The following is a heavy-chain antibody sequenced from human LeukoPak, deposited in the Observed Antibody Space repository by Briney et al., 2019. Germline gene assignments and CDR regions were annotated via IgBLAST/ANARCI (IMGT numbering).Heavy chain of an antibody. J-gene: IGHJ4*02. D-gene: IGHD2-15*01. Sequence: GGSLRLSCAASGFTFSSYAMSWVRQAPGKGLEWVSAISGSGGSTYYADSVKGRFTISRDNSKNTLYLQMNSLRAEDTAVYYCARGHYCSGGSCYRGNFDYWGQGTLVTVSS. CDR1: GFTFSSYA. V-gene: IGHV3-23*01. CDR2: ISGSGGST. CDR3: ARGHYCSGGSCYRGNFDY.